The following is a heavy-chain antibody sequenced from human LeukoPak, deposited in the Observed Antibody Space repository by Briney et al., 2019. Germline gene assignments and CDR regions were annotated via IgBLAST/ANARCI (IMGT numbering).Heavy chain of an antibody. D-gene: IGHD3-16*01. J-gene: IGHJ3*02. Sequence: GASVKVSCKASGYTFTGYSLHWVRQAPGQGLEWMGWINPNSGGTNYAQKFQGRVTMTRDTSISTAYMEVTRLRSDDTAVYYCARDGLGGSGAFDIWGQGTMVTVSS. V-gene: IGHV1-2*02. CDR1: GYTFTGYS. CDR3: ARDGLGGSGAFDI. CDR2: INPNSGGT.